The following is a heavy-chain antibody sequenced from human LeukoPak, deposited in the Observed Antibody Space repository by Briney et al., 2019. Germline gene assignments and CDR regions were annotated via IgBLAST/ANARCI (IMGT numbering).Heavy chain of an antibody. V-gene: IGHV3-23*01. CDR1: GLTFSNYG. J-gene: IGHJ4*02. Sequence: GGSLRLSCAASGLTFSNYGMSWVRQAPGKGLEWVSAISTSGGDTYYADSVKGRFTISIDNSKNTLYLQMNSLRVEDTAVYYCAKEINSAFDSWGQGTLVTVSS. CDR2: ISTSGGDT. CDR3: AKEINSAFDS. D-gene: IGHD1-26*01.